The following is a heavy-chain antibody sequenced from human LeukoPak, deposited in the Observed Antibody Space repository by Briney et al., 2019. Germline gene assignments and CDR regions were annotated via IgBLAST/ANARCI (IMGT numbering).Heavy chain of an antibody. J-gene: IGHJ3*02. CDR1: GYTFTSYY. D-gene: IGHD3-3*01. CDR3: ARGVMLSGHHPNAFDI. Sequence: ASVKVSCKASGYTFTSYYMHWVRQAPGQGLEWMGIINPSGGSTSYAQKFQGRVTMTRGTSTSTVYMELSGLRSEDTAVYYCARGVMLSGHHPNAFDIWGQGTMVTVSS. V-gene: IGHV1-46*03. CDR2: INPSGGST.